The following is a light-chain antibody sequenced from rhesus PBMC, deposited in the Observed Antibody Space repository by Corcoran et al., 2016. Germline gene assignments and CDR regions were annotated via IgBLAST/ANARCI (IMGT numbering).Light chain of an antibody. V-gene: IGLV2-19*02. Sequence: QAAPTQSPSVSGSAGQSVTISCTGTSSDIGYYNAVSWYQQHPGKAPKLMIYEVSKWPSGVSDRFSCSKSGNTASLTISGLQAEDETDYYCSSYAGSGTFIFGAGTRLTVL. CDR3: SSYAGSGTFI. J-gene: IGLJ1*01. CDR1: SSDIGYYNA. CDR2: EVS.